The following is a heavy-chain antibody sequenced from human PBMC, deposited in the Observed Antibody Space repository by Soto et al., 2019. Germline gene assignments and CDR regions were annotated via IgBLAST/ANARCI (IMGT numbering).Heavy chain of an antibody. J-gene: IGHJ3*02. V-gene: IGHV3-21*01. D-gene: IGHD3-3*02. CDR2: ISSSSSYI. CDR1: GFTFSSYS. CDR3: ARDEPIFGAFDI. Sequence: PGGSLRLSCAASGFTFSSYSMNWVRQAPGKGLEWVSSISSSSSYIYYADSVKGRFTISRDNAKNSLYLQMNSLRAEDTAVYYCARDEPIFGAFDIWGQGTMVTVSS.